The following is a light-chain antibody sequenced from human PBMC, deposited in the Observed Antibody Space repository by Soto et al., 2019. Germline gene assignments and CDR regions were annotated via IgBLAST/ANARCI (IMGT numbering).Light chain of an antibody. CDR2: DVS. J-gene: IGLJ3*02. Sequence: QSALTQPASVSGSPGQSITISCTGTSRDVGSYNYVSWYQQRPGKAPGLMIYDVSDRPSGISIRFSGSKSGNTASLTISGLQAEDEADYFCSSYTSSSTVVFGGGTKLTVL. V-gene: IGLV2-14*01. CDR1: SRDVGSYNY. CDR3: SSYTSSSTVV.